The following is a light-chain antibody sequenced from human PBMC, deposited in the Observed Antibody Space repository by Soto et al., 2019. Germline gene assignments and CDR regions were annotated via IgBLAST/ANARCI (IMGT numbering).Light chain of an antibody. J-gene: IGKJ4*01. CDR1: QSVTTF. Sequence: EIVLTQSPATLSLSPGERATLSCRASQSVTTFLAWYQHKPGQAPRLLIYDASNRAAGIPARFSGSGSGTDFTLTINSLEPEEVAVYYCQQCTTWPLLAVGGGTKVEIK. CDR3: QQCTTWPLLA. V-gene: IGKV3-11*01. CDR2: DAS.